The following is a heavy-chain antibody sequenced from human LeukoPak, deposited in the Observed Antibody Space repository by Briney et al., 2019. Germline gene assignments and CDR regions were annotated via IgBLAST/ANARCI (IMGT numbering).Heavy chain of an antibody. J-gene: IGHJ6*03. CDR1: GFSINNHV. CDR2: IRGDDSA. CDR3: ARESLYTDVWSFGPKKKSHYCMDV. V-gene: IGHV3-23*01. D-gene: IGHD3-3*01. Sequence: PGGSLRLSCAASGFSINNHVMHWVRQAPGRGLEWVSSIRGDDSAYYADSVKGRFPISSDKSTLYLQMYRLRADDTALYYCARESLYTDVWSFGPKKKSHYCMDVWGKGTRVTVSS.